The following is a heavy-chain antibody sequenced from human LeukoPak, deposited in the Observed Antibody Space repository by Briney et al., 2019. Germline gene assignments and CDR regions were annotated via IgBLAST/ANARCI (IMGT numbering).Heavy chain of an antibody. CDR2: ISWNSGSI. J-gene: IGHJ4*02. CDR1: GFTFDDYA. Sequence: GRSLRLSCVASGFTFDDYAMHWVRQAPGKGLEWVSGISWNSGSIVYADSVKGRFTISRDNAKNSLYLQMNSLRVEDMAVYYCAKVAHNSWPFYSDYWGQGTLVTVSS. V-gene: IGHV3-9*03. D-gene: IGHD6-13*01. CDR3: AKVAHNSWPFYSDY.